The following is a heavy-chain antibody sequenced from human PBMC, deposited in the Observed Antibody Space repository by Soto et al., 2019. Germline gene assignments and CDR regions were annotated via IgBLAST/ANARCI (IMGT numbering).Heavy chain of an antibody. V-gene: IGHV4-39*01. CDR1: GGSVSSRAYY. CDR3: ARQNPLSGYGYCLGCYYFDS. Sequence: SETLSLTCPASGGSVSSRAYYWGWIRQPPGKGLEWIGNFYYSGSTSYNPSLKSRVTMSVDTSKNQFSLKLTSVTAADTAVYYCARQNPLSGYGYCLGCYYFDSWGQGTLVTVSS. J-gene: IGHJ4*02. D-gene: IGHD5-18*01. CDR2: FYYSGST.